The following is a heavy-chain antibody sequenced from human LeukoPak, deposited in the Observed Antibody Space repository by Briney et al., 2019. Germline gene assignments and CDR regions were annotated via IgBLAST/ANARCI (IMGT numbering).Heavy chain of an antibody. J-gene: IGHJ5*02. V-gene: IGHV4-30-4*01. CDR3: AREALRPSRWFDP. Sequence: PSETLSLTCTVSGGSISSGDYYWSWTRQPPGKGLEWIGYIYYSGSTYYNPSLKSRVTISVDTSNNQFSLKLSSVTAADTAVYYCAREALRPSRWFDPWGQGTLVTVSS. CDR2: IYYSGST. D-gene: IGHD4-17*01. CDR1: GGSISSGDYY.